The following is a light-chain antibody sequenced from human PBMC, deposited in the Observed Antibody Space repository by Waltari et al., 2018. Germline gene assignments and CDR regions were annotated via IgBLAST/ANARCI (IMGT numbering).Light chain of an antibody. CDR2: GAS. J-gene: IGKJ1*01. V-gene: IGKV1-39*01. Sequence: DIQMTQSPSSLSASVGDRVTVTCRASPSINIFLNSSQQRPGKAPKPLIFGASTLQTGVPFRFSARGSGTDFTLTISSLQPEDVATYYCRQSYRPPWTFGQGTTVEI. CDR3: RQSYRPPWT. CDR1: PSINIF.